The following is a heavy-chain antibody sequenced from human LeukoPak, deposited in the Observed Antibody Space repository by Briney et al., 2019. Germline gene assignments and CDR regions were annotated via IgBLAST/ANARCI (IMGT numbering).Heavy chain of an antibody. Sequence: ASVKVSCKASGYTFTGYYMHWVRQAPGQGLEWMGWINPNSGGTNYAQKFQGRVTMTRDTSISTAYMELSSLRSEDTAVYYCARSASTAIGDYWGQGTLVTVSS. D-gene: IGHD2-21*02. CDR1: GYTFTGYY. J-gene: IGHJ4*02. CDR2: INPNSGGT. V-gene: IGHV1-2*02. CDR3: ARSASTAIGDY.